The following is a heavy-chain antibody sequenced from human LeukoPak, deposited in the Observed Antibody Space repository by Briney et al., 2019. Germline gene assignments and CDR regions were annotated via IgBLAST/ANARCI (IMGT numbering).Heavy chain of an antibody. V-gene: IGHV3-15*01. J-gene: IGHJ3*02. CDR2: IKSKTDGGTT. CDR1: GFTFSNAW. D-gene: IGHD3-9*01. CDR3: TTAYDILTGYPDAFDI. Sequence: PGGSLRLSCAASGFTFSNAWMSWVRQAPGKGLEWVGRIKSKTDGGTTDYAAPVKGRFTISRDDSKNTLYLQMNSLKTEDTAVYYCTTAYDILTGYPDAFDIWGQGTMVTVSS.